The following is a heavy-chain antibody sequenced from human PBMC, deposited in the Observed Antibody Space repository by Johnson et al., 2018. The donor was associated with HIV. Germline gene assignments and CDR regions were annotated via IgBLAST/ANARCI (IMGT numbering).Heavy chain of an antibody. V-gene: IGHV3-9*01. D-gene: IGHD3-10*01. CDR1: GFTFDDYD. CDR2: IGWSSGVL. J-gene: IGHJ3*02. CDR3: AKSTQATIARESGPYGAFDI. Sequence: VQLVESGGGLVQPGRSLRLSCAASGFTFDDYDMHWVRQAPGKGLEWVSGIGWSSGVLAYADSVKGRFTISRDNSKNTLYLQMNSLRAEDTALYYCAKSTQATIARESGPYGAFDIWGQGTMVTVSS.